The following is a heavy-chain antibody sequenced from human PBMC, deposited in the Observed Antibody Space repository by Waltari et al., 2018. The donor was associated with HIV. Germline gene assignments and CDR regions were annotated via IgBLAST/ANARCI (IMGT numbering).Heavy chain of an antibody. J-gene: IGHJ5*02. D-gene: IGHD2-21*01. V-gene: IGHV3-23*01. CDR3: AGEDDRGDFP. CDR1: GVPVKNYA. CDR2: VSESGDST. Sequence: ELYLLESGGGLVQPGGSLSVHCGGSGVPVKNYAVSWVRQAPGKGLEWISSVSESGDSTYYADSVEGRFTISRDNSKNMLYLQMNGLRVEDTAVYYCAGEDDRGDFPWGQGTLVTVSA.